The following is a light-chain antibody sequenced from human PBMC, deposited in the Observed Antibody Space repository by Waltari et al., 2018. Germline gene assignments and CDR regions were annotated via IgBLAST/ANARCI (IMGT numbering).Light chain of an antibody. Sequence: QSALTQPASVPGSPGQSITISCTGPSNDVGGYNYVSWYQQHPGKAPKLMIYEVSNRPSGVSNRFSGSKSGNTASLTISGLQAEDEADYYCSSYTSSSTLKVFGGGTKLTVL. J-gene: IGLJ2*01. CDR1: SNDVGGYNY. CDR3: SSYTSSSTLKV. V-gene: IGLV2-14*01. CDR2: EVS.